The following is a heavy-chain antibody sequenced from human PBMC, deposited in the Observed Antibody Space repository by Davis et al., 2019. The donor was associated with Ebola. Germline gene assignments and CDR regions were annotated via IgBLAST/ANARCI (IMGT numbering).Heavy chain of an antibody. D-gene: IGHD3-9*01. CDR1: GGSISSYY. Sequence: MPSETLSPTCTVSGGSISSYYWSWIRQPPGKGLEWIGYFYYSGNTNYNPSLKSRVTISVDTSKNQFSLKLSSVTAADTAVYYCASTTYYDILTGYYAFDYWGHGTLVTVSS. V-gene: IGHV4-59*01. CDR2: FYYSGNT. CDR3: ASTTYYDILTGYYAFDY. J-gene: IGHJ4*01.